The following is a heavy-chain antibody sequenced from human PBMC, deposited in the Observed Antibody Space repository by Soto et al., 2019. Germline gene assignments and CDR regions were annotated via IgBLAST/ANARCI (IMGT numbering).Heavy chain of an antibody. CDR1: GYTFTSYG. CDR3: VRRHVSATGIDWFDP. J-gene: IGHJ5*02. D-gene: IGHD6-13*01. V-gene: IGHV1-3*01. CDR2: INAANGDT. Sequence: ASVKVSCNASGYTFTSYGIHWVRQAPGQRLEWMGWINAANGDTKYSPKFQGRVTITRDTSASTAYMELSSLRFEDTAVYYCVRRHVSATGIDWFDPWGQGTLVTVSS.